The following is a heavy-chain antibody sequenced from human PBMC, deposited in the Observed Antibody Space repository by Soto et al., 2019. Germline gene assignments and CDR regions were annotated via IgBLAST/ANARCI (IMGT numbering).Heavy chain of an antibody. CDR2: ISYDGSNK. Sequence: QVQLVESGGGVVQPGRSLRLSCAASGFTFSSYGMHWVRQAPGKGLEWVAVISYDGSNKYYADSVNGRFTISRDNSKNTLYLQMNSLRAEDTAVYYCAKDIIAAAGYYYGMDVWGQGTTVTVSS. J-gene: IGHJ6*02. CDR3: AKDIIAAAGYYYGMDV. D-gene: IGHD6-13*01. CDR1: GFTFSSYG. V-gene: IGHV3-30*18.